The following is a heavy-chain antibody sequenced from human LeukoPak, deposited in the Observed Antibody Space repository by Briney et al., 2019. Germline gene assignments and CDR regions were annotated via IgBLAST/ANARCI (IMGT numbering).Heavy chain of an antibody. CDR3: ASSPGIAVAGTSRALSA. D-gene: IGHD6-19*01. Sequence: GGSLRLSCAASGFTFSSYAMHWVRQAPGKGLEWVAFIRCDGSNKYYADSVKGRFTISRDNSKNTLYLQMNSLRAEDTAEYYCASSPGIAVAGTSRALSAWGQGTLVTVSS. V-gene: IGHV3-30*02. CDR1: GFTFSSYA. J-gene: IGHJ1*01. CDR2: IRCDGSNK.